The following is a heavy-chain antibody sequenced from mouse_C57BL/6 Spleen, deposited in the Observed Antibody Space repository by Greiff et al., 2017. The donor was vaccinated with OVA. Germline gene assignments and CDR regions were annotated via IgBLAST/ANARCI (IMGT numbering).Heavy chain of an antibody. V-gene: IGHV1-75*01. CDR3: AREGDLLLRPFDY. CDR2: IFPGSGST. Sequence: VQLQQSGPELVKPGASVKISCKASGYTFTDYYINWVKQRPGQGLEWIGWIFPGSGSTYYNEKFKGKATLTVDKSSSTAYMLLSSLTSEDSAVYFCAREGDLLLRPFDYWGQGTTLTVSS. J-gene: IGHJ2*01. CDR1: GYTFTDYY. D-gene: IGHD1-1*01.